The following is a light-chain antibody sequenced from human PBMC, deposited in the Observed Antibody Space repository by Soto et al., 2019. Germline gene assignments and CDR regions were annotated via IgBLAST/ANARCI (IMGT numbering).Light chain of an antibody. J-gene: IGKJ1*01. CDR1: QSVXSRN. CDR3: QQYGRTPWT. CDR2: TAS. V-gene: IGKV3-20*01. Sequence: EFVLTQSAGTLSLSPGERATLPCRARQSVXSRNLAWYQQKPGQAPRLRXDTASSSATGVPDRLSGSGSGTDFTLTISRLEPPDYAVYYCQQYGRTPWTFGQGTKVDIK.